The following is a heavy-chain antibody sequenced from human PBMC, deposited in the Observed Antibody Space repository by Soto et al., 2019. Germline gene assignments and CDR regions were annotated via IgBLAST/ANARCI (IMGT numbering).Heavy chain of an antibody. CDR3: ARVAPVATMIVGDFDY. D-gene: IGHD3-22*01. CDR2: IKQDGSEK. Sequence: EVQLVESGGGLVQPGGSLRLSCAASGFTFSSYWMSWVRQAPGKGLEWVANIKQDGSEKYYVDSVKGRFTISRDNAKNSLYLQMNSLRAEDTAVYYCARVAPVATMIVGDFDYWGQGTLVTVSS. CDR1: GFTFSSYW. J-gene: IGHJ4*02. V-gene: IGHV3-7*05.